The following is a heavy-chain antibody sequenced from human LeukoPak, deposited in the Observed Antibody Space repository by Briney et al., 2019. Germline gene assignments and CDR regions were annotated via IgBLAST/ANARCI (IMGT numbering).Heavy chain of an antibody. J-gene: IGHJ5*02. CDR3: ARGVSQVRGMWFDP. CDR2: VHTSGGT. D-gene: IGHD3-10*01. V-gene: IGHV4-61*02. Sequence: SETLSLTCTVSGDSISSGNFYWSWIRHPAGNGLEWIRRVHTSGGTDYNTSLKSRVTISRDTSKNEISLKLSSVTAADTAVYYCARGVSQVRGMWFDPWGQGTLVTVSS. CDR1: GDSISSGNFY.